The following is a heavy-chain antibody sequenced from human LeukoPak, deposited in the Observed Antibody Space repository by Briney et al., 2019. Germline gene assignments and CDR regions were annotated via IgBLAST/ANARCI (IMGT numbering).Heavy chain of an antibody. V-gene: IGHV3-74*01. J-gene: IGHJ3*02. CDR2: IDNDGSDT. Sequence: GGSLSLSCAASGFTFSSYWIHWVRQAPGKGLAWVSRIDNDGSDTIFAESVKGRFTLSRDNAKNTVYLQMNSLRAEDTAVYYCAIGGFHHGFDIWGQGTMATVS. D-gene: IGHD1-14*01. CDR1: GFTFSSYW. CDR3: AIGGFHHGFDI.